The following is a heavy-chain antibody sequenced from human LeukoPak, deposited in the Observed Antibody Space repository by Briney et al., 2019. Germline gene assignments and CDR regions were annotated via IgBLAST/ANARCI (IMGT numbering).Heavy chain of an antibody. CDR2: IYSGGST. V-gene: IGHV3-53*01. CDR1: GFTVSSNY. Sequence: GGSLRLSCAASGFTVSSNYMSWVRQAPGKGLEWVSVIYSGGSTYYADSVKGRFTISRDDSKNTLYLQMNSLRAEDTAVYYCARGIHGPYYYYYYGMDVWGQGTTVTVSS. CDR3: ARGIHGPYYYYYYGMDV. D-gene: IGHD2-21*01. J-gene: IGHJ6*02.